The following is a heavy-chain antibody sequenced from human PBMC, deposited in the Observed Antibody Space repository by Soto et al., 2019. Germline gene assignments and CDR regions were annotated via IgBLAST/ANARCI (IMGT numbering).Heavy chain of an antibody. CDR2: FDPEDGET. J-gene: IGHJ5*02. D-gene: IGHD5-12*01. CDR3: ATGGGLAGSWFDP. CDR1: GITLSELS. V-gene: IGHV1-24*01. Sequence: SVKVSCKVSGITLSELSLHWVRQAPGKGLEWMGGFDPEDGETLYAHNFQGRVTMTEDTSTDTAYMELSGLRSEDTAVYYCATGGGLAGSWFDPWGQGTLVIVSS.